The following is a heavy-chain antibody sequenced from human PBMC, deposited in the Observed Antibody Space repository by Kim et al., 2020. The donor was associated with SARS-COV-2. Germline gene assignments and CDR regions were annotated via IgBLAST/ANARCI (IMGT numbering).Heavy chain of an antibody. V-gene: IGHV1-46*01. D-gene: IGHD2-15*01. CDR3: ARRRYCSGGSCYSRQEEWFDP. Sequence: ASVKVSCKASGYTFTSYYMHWVRQAPGQGLEWMGIINPSGGSTSYAQKFQGRVTMTRDTSTSTVYMELSSLRSEDTAVYYCARRRYCSGGSCYSRQEEWFDPWGQGTLVTVSS. CDR2: INPSGGST. J-gene: IGHJ5*02. CDR1: GYTFTSYY.